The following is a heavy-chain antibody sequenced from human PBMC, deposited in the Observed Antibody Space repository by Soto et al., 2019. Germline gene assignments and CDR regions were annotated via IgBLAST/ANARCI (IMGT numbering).Heavy chain of an antibody. CDR3: ARDFAPLRITMIVNGMDV. CDR2: ISYDGSNK. D-gene: IGHD3-22*01. Sequence: GGSLRLSCAASGFTFSSYGMHWVRQAPGKGLEWVAVISYDGSNKYYADSVKGRFTISRDNSKNTLYLQMNSLRAEDTAVYYCARDFAPLRITMIVNGMDVWGQGTTVTVSS. CDR1: GFTFSSYG. V-gene: IGHV3-30*03. J-gene: IGHJ6*02.